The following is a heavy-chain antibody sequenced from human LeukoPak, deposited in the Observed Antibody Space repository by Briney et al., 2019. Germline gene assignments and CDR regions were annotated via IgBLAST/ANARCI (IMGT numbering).Heavy chain of an antibody. V-gene: IGHV5-51*01. Sequence: GESLKISCKGSGYSFTNYWIGWVRQMPGKGLEWMGIIYPGDSDTRYSPSFRGQVIISADKSISTAYLQWSSLKASDTAMYYCARPLLYSSTWYPGYWGQGTLVTVSS. CDR2: IYPGDSDT. CDR3: ARPLLYSSTWYPGY. J-gene: IGHJ4*02. D-gene: IGHD6-13*01. CDR1: GYSFTNYW.